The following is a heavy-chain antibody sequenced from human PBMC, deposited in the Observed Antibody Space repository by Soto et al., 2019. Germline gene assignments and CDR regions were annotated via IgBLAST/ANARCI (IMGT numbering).Heavy chain of an antibody. D-gene: IGHD3-9*01. Sequence: QVQLVQSGAEVKKPGSSVKVSCKASGGTFSSYTISWVRQAPGQGLEWMGRIIPILGIANYAQKFQGRVTITADKSTSTAYMELSSLRSEDTDVYYCAIPPRYFDHVEPDYWGQGTLVTVSS. CDR2: IIPILGIA. CDR1: GGTFSSYT. J-gene: IGHJ4*02. V-gene: IGHV1-69*02. CDR3: AIPPRYFDHVEPDY.